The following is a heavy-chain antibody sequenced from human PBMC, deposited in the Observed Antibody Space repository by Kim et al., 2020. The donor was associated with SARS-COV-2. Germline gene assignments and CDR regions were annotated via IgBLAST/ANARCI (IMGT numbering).Heavy chain of an antibody. CDR2: ISAYNGNT. CDR3: ARDSEYQLLTGNWFDP. D-gene: IGHD2-2*01. J-gene: IGHJ5*02. CDR1: GYTFTSYG. V-gene: IGHV1-18*04. Sequence: ASVKVSCKASGYTFTSYGISWVRQAPGQGLEWMGWISAYNGNTNYAQKLQGRVTMTTDTSTSTAYMELRSLRSDDTAVYYCARDSEYQLLTGNWFDPWGQGTLVTVSS.